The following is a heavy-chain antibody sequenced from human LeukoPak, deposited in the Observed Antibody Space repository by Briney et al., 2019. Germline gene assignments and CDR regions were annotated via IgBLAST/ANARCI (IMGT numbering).Heavy chain of an antibody. Sequence: SQTLSLTCTVSGGSISSDNYYWIWIRQPAGKGLEWIGRIYNSGYTNYNPSLKSRVTISVDTSKNEFSLKLSSVTAADTAVYYCARYRGLVGAVDRSTFDYWGQGILVTVSS. D-gene: IGHD1-26*01. CDR2: IYNSGYT. V-gene: IGHV4-61*02. CDR3: ARYRGLVGAVDRSTFDY. CDR1: GGSISSDNYY. J-gene: IGHJ4*02.